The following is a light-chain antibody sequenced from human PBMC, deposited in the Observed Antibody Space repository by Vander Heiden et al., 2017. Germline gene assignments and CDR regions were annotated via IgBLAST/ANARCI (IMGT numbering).Light chain of an antibody. CDR2: GAS. J-gene: IGKJ1*01. CDR3: QQDNNWPYT. CDR1: QSVSSN. V-gene: IGKV3-15*01. Sequence: EIVMTQSPATLSVSPGERATLSCRASQSVSSNLAWYQQKPGQAPRLLIYGASTRATGIPARFNGSGSGTQFSLTISSLQCEAFAVYFCQQDNNWPYTFGEGTKVEIK.